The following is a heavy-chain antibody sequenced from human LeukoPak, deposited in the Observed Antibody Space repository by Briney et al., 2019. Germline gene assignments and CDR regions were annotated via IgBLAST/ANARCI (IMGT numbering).Heavy chain of an antibody. CDR3: ARAGNSGFWFDY. CDR2: VNLQGST. CDR1: GGSITSTNY. Sequence: SETLSLTCGVSGGSITSTNYWTWVRQPPGKGLEWIGEVNLQGSTNYNPSLMGRVAISVDMSENHISLQLTSVTAADTAVYYCARAGNSGFWFDYWGQGTVVTVSS. J-gene: IGHJ4*02. D-gene: IGHD2/OR15-2a*01. V-gene: IGHV4-4*02.